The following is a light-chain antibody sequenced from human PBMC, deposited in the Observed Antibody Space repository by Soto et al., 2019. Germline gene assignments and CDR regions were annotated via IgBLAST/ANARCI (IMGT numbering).Light chain of an antibody. CDR1: QSIDSW. CDR2: KAS. J-gene: IGKJ1*01. CDR3: QPYNSYSRT. Sequence: DIQMTQSPSTLSASVGDRVTITCRASQSIDSWLAWYQHKPGKAPKLLIFKASTLETGVPSRFSGSGSETEFTLTISSLQPDDSATYYCQPYNSYSRTFGQGTKGDIK. V-gene: IGKV1-5*03.